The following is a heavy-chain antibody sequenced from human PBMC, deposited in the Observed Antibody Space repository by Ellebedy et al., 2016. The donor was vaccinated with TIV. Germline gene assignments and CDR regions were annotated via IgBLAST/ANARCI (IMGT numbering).Heavy chain of an antibody. D-gene: IGHD3-3*01. CDR1: GYTFTSYG. J-gene: IGHJ5*02. CDR3: ARDLAGSLESGWFDP. V-gene: IGHV1-18*01. Sequence: AASVKVSCKASGYTFTSYGISWVRQAPGQGLEWMGWISAYNGNTNYAQKLQGRVTMTTDTSTSTAYMELRSLRSDDTAVYYCARDLAGSLESGWFDPWGQGTLVTVSS. CDR2: ISAYNGNT.